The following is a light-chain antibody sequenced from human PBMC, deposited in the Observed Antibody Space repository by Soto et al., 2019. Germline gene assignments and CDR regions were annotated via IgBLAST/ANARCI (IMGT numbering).Light chain of an antibody. V-gene: IGKV3-11*01. CDR1: QRVSTY. Sequence: EIVLTQSPVTLSLSPGERATLSCRASQRVSTYLAWYQQKPGQAPRLLIYDASNRAAGVPARFSGSGSGADFTLTISSLEPEDVAVYYCQQRSNWPLTFGGGTRVEI. CDR3: QQRSNWPLT. J-gene: IGKJ4*01. CDR2: DAS.